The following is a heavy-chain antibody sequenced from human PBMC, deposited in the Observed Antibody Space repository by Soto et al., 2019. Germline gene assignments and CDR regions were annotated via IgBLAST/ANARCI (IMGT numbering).Heavy chain of an antibody. CDR3: ARDPGYCSGGSCYYERAFDI. J-gene: IGHJ3*02. D-gene: IGHD2-15*01. V-gene: IGHV3-21*01. Sequence: VGSLRLSCASSVFTFSSYSMNCVRQSPGKWLEWVSSISSSSSYIYYADSVKGRFTISRDNAKNSLYLQMNSLRAEDTAVYYCARDPGYCSGGSCYYERAFDIWGQGTMVTVS. CDR2: ISSSSSYI. CDR1: VFTFSSYS.